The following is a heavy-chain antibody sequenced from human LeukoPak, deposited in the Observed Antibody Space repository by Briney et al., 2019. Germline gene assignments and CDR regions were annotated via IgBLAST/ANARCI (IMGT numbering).Heavy chain of an antibody. Sequence: ETLSLTCTVSGGSISSSSYYWGWIRQPPGKGLEWVANIKQDGSEKYYVDSVKGRFTISRDNAKNSLYLQMNSLRAEDTAVYYCATLGGRWLQFFDYWGQGTLVTVSS. CDR2: IKQDGSEK. D-gene: IGHD5-24*01. J-gene: IGHJ4*02. CDR1: GGSISSSSYY. CDR3: ATLGGRWLQFFDY. V-gene: IGHV3-7*01.